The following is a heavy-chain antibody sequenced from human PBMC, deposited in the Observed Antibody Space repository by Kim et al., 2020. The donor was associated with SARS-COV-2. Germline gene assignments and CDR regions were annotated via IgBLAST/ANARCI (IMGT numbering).Heavy chain of an antibody. CDR2: T. D-gene: IGHD1-20*01. Sequence: THYADCVKGRFTISRDNSKNTLYLQMNRLRAEDTAVYYCAKVVYGLFDPWGQGTLVTVSS. V-gene: IGHV3-23*01. CDR3: AKVVYGLFDP. J-gene: IGHJ5*02.